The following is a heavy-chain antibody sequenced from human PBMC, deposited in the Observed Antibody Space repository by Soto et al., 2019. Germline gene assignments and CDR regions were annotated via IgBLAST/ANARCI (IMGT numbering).Heavy chain of an antibody. V-gene: IGHV1-46*01. CDR2: INPSGGST. Sequence: ASVKVSCKASGYTFTSYYMHWVRQAPGQGLEWMGIINPSGGSTSYAQKFQGRVTMTRDTSTSTVYMELSSLRSEDTAVYYCARRGATQYYYYGMDVWGQGTTVTVSS. CDR1: GYTFTSYY. CDR3: ARRGATQYYYYGMDV. D-gene: IGHD1-26*01. J-gene: IGHJ6*02.